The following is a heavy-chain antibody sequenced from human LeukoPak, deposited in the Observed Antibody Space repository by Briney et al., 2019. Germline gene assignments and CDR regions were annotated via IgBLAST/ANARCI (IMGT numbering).Heavy chain of an antibody. CDR1: GGSISSGYY. D-gene: IGHD6-19*01. Sequence: SETLSLTCTVSGGSISSGYYWGWIRQPPGKGLEWIGEINHNGSTNYNPSLKSRVTISVDTSKNQFSLKLSSVTAADTAVYYCARDSTVAGTTDAFDIWGQGTMVTVSS. CDR2: INHNGST. J-gene: IGHJ3*02. V-gene: IGHV4-34*01. CDR3: ARDSTVAGTTDAFDI.